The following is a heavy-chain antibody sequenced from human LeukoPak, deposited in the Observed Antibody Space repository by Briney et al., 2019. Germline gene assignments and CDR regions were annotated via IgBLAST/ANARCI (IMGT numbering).Heavy chain of an antibody. CDR2: IDSGGGGST. D-gene: IGHD3-22*01. J-gene: IGHJ4*02. Sequence: GGSLRLSCVASEYTFSNYAISWVRQAPGKGLEWVSSIDSGGGGSTYYADSVKGRFTISRDNSKNTLYLQMNSLRAEDTAIYDCASADGSGYRYYWGQGTLVTVSS. V-gene: IGHV3-23*01. CDR3: ASADGSGYRYY. CDR1: EYTFSNYA.